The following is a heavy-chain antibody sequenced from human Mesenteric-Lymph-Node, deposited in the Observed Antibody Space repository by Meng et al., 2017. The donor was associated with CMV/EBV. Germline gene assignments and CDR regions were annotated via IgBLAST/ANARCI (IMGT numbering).Heavy chain of an antibody. V-gene: IGHV4-34*01. CDR2: INHSGST. J-gene: IGHJ5*02. D-gene: IGHD2-21*01. CDR3: ARARWGLNWFDP. Sequence: LTCAVYGGSFSGYYWSWIRQPPGKGLEWIGEINHSGSTNYNPSLKSRVTISVDTSKNQFSLKLSSVTAADTAVYYCARARWGLNWFDPWGQGTLVTVSS. CDR1: GGSFSGYY.